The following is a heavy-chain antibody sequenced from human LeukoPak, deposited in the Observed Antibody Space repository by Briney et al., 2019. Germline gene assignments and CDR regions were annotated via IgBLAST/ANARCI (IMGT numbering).Heavy chain of an antibody. Sequence: GASVKVSCKASGYTFTSYYMHWVRQAPGQGREWMGIINPSGGSTRCAQKFQGRVTMTRDTSTRTVYMELSRLRSEDTAVYYCARVRPYSGTYFDYWGQGSLVTVSS. CDR2: INPSGGST. D-gene: IGHD1-26*01. J-gene: IGHJ4*02. CDR1: GYTFTSYY. CDR3: ARVRPYSGTYFDY. V-gene: IGHV1-46*01.